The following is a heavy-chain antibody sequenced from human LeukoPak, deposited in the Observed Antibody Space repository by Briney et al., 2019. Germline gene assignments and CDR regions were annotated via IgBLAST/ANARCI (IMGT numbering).Heavy chain of an antibody. CDR3: ARGIQLWPDGHPFFDY. J-gene: IGHJ4*02. D-gene: IGHD5-18*01. CDR1: GFTFSSYS. Sequence: GGSLRLSCAASGFTFSSYSMNWVRQAPGKGLEWVSSISSSSSYIYYADSVKGRFTISRDNAKNSLYLQMNSLRAEDTAVYYCARGIQLWPDGHPFFDYWGQGTLVTVSS. V-gene: IGHV3-21*01. CDR2: ISSSSSYI.